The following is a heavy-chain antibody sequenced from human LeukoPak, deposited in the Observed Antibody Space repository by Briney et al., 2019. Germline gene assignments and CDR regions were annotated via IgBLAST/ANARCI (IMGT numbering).Heavy chain of an antibody. Sequence: SETLSLTCAAYGGSFSGYYWSWIRQPPGKGLEWIGEINHSGSTNYNPSLKSRVTISVDTSKNQFSLKLSSVTAADTAVYYCARDQYSGSLDYWGQGTLVTVSS. J-gene: IGHJ4*02. CDR2: INHSGST. CDR3: ARDQYSGSLDY. CDR1: GGSFSGYY. D-gene: IGHD1-26*01. V-gene: IGHV4-34*01.